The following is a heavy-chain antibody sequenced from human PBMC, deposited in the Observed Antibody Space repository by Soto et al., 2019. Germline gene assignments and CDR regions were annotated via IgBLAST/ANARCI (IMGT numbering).Heavy chain of an antibody. J-gene: IGHJ4*02. Sequence: PSETLSLTCTVSGYSVTSGSYWGWFRQPPEKGLGWIGSVYLSGRTYHNPSLMSRVTISIDTSKNQFSLKLTSVTAADTAVYYCARARIVVSGTIVDFWGLGTLVTVSS. V-gene: IGHV4-38-2*02. CDR1: GYSVTSGSY. D-gene: IGHD1-7*01. CDR3: ARARIVVSGTIVDF. CDR2: VYLSGRT.